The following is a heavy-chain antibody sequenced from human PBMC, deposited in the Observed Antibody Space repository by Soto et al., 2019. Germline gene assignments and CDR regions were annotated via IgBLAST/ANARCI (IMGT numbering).Heavy chain of an antibody. Sequence: ASVKVSCKAAGYSFTSYAMHWVRQAPGQRLEWMGWINAGNGNTKYSQKCQGRVTITRDTSASTAYMELSSLRSEDTAVYYCARDRRFIGRYIWGSYREDAFGIPGQGTM. CDR1: GYSFTSYA. CDR2: INAGNGNT. V-gene: IGHV1-3*01. D-gene: IGHD3-16*02. J-gene: IGHJ3*02. CDR3: ARDRRFIGRYIWGSYREDAFGI.